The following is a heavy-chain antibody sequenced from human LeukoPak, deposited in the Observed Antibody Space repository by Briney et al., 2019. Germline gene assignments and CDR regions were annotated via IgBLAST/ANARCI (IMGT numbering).Heavy chain of an antibody. CDR1: GNPFNSYG. D-gene: IGHD5-12*01. J-gene: IGHJ4*02. CDR2: ISTYTGNT. Sequence: ASVKVSCKASGNPFNSYGITWVRQAPGQGLEWMGWISTYTGNTTYGPKFQGRVNVTRDTSTKTTYMELRSLRFDDTAVYYCASSNSGYDGDYWGQGTLVTVSS. V-gene: IGHV1-18*01. CDR3: ASSNSGYDGDY.